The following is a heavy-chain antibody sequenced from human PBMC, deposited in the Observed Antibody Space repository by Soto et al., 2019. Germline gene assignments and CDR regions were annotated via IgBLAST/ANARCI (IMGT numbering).Heavy chain of an antibody. CDR3: ARKIRFLEWLSAFDI. CDR2: FSGSGGST. V-gene: IGHV3-23*01. J-gene: IGHJ3*02. CDR1: GFTFSSYA. Sequence: GGSLRLSCAASGFTFSSYAMSWVRQAPGKGLEWVSGFSGSGGSTYYADSVKGRFTISRDNSKNTLYLQTNSLRAEDTAVYYCARKIRFLEWLSAFDIWGQGTMVTVSS. D-gene: IGHD3-3*01.